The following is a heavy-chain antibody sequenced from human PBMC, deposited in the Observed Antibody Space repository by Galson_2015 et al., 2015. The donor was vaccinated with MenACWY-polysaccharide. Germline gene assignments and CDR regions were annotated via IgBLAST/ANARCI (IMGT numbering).Heavy chain of an antibody. D-gene: IGHD6-13*01. CDR2: TGTGGDT. CDR3: AREFTGDGSSWYYWYFDL. J-gene: IGHJ2*01. CDR1: GSTFSSFD. Sequence: SLRLSCAASGSTFSSFDMHWVRHVIGKGLEWVAATGTGGDTYYSGSVKGRFTISRENAKNSLYLQVNSLRAGDTAVYYCAREFTGDGSSWYYWYFDLWGRGTLVTVSS. V-gene: IGHV3-13*01.